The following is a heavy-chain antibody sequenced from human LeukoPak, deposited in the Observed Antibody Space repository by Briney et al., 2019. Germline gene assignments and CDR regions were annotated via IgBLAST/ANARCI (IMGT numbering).Heavy chain of an antibody. Sequence: SETLSLTCVVYGGSFSGYYWSWIRQPPGKGLEWIGEINHSGSTNYNPSLKSRVTISVDTSKNQFSLKLSSVTAADTAVYYCARNLYIFDYWGQGTLVTVSS. CDR1: GGSFSGYY. D-gene: IGHD1-14*01. J-gene: IGHJ4*02. CDR3: ARNLYIFDY. V-gene: IGHV4-34*01. CDR2: INHSGST.